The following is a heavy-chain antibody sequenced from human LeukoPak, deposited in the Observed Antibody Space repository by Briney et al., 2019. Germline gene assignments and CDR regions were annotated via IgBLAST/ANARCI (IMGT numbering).Heavy chain of an antibody. V-gene: IGHV3-38-3*01. CDR1: GFTVSIYE. D-gene: IGHD3-3*02. CDR3: VSHHNPDY. J-gene: IGHJ4*02. CDR2: ISSGGK. Sequence: GGSLRLSCAASGFTVSIYEMSWVRQAPGKGLEWVSSISSGGKYYADSRTVRFAISKDNANNSQYLQLHSVRAEETAVYYCVSHHNPDYWGQGTLVTVSS.